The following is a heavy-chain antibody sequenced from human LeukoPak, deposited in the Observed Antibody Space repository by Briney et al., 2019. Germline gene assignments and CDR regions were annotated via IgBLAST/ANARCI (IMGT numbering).Heavy chain of an antibody. D-gene: IGHD5-18*01. V-gene: IGHV6-1*01. CDR1: GDSVASNNVA. J-gene: IGHJ4*02. Sequence: SQTLSLTCAVSGDSVASNNVAWNWIRQSPSRGLEWLGRTYYRSKRYSDYAPSVKSRITFNPDTSKNQFSLQLTSVTPEDTAVYYCARGNTEIRSFDYWGQGTLVTVSS. CDR2: TYYRSKRYS. CDR3: ARGNTEIRSFDY.